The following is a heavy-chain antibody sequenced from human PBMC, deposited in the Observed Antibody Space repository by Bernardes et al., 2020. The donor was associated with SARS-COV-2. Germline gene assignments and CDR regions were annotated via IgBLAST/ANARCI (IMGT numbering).Heavy chain of an antibody. CDR2: IYSGGST. J-gene: IGHJ4*02. CDR1: GFTVSSQY. D-gene: IGHD3-22*01. V-gene: IGHV3-53*04. Sequence: GGSLRLSCAASGFTVSSQYMSWVRQAPGKGLEWVSVIYSGGSTYYAESVKGRFTISRHNSKNTLYLQMNSLRAEDTAVYYCALTTYYYDSSGYFYWGQGTLVTVSS. CDR3: ALTTYYYDSSGYFY.